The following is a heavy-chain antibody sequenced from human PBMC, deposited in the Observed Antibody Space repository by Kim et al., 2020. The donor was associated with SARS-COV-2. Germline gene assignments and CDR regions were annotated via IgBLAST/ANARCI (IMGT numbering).Heavy chain of an antibody. D-gene: IGHD6-13*01. CDR2: IYYSGNT. CDR3: ARDPDSSSWPDWYFDL. V-gene: IGHV4-31*03. J-gene: IGHJ2*01. CDR1: GGSISSGGYY. Sequence: SETLSLTCTVSGGSISSGGYYWSWIRQHPGKGLEWIGYIYYSGNTYYNPSLKSRVIISVDTSKNQFSLKLTSVTAADTAVYYCARDPDSSSWPDWYFDLWGRGTLVTVS.